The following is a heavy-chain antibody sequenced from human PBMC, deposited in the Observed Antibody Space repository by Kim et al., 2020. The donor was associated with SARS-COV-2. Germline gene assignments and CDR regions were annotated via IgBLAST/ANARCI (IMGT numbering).Heavy chain of an antibody. J-gene: IGHJ6*02. CDR2: ISYDGSDK. V-gene: IGHV3-30*04. Sequence: GGSLRLSCTASGFTFRYYAMHWVRQAPGKGLEWVAVISYDGSDKFYADSVKGRFTISRDNSENTVYLQMNSLRAEDTAVYYCARDFKVKNYGGNSVGFSYYGMDVWGQGTTVTGSS. CDR3: ARDFKVKNYGGNSVGFSYYGMDV. CDR1: GFTFRYYA. D-gene: IGHD4-17*01.